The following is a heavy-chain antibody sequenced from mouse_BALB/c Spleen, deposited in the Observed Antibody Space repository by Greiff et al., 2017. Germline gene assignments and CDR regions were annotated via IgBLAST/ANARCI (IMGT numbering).Heavy chain of an antibody. V-gene: IGHV1-14*01. CDR2: INPYNDGT. CDR3: ASHYYGSPCYAMDY. Sequence: VQLQQSGPELVKPGASVKMSCKASGYTFTSYVMHWVKQKPGQGLEWIGYINPYNDGTKYNEKFKGKATLTSDKSSSTAYMELSSLTSEDSAVYYCASHYYGSPCYAMDYWGQGTSVTVSS. J-gene: IGHJ4*01. D-gene: IGHD1-1*01. CDR1: GYTFTSYV.